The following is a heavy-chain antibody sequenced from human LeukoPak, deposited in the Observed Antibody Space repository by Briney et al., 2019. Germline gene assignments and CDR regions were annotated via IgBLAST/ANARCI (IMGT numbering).Heavy chain of an antibody. CDR2: IKQDGSEE. V-gene: IGHV3-7*01. CDR3: ARVGKYSSFDY. Sequence: GGSLRLSCAASGFTFSSYWTSWVRQAPGKGLEWVANIKQDGSEEYYVDSVKGRFTISRDNAKNSLYLQMNSLRVEDTAVYYCARVGKYSSFDYWGQGALVTVSS. J-gene: IGHJ4*02. D-gene: IGHD6-6*01. CDR1: GFTFSSYW.